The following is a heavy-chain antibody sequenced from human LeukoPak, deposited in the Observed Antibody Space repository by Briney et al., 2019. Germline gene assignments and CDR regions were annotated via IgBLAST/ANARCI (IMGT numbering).Heavy chain of an antibody. CDR2: INYSGST. J-gene: IGHJ3*02. Sequence: PSETLSLTCTVSGGSISISTYYWGWIRQPPGKGLEWIGSINYSGSTYYNPSLESRVTISVDTSKNQFSLKLSSVTAADTAVYYCARDSTVVTYSDAFDIWGQGTMVTVSS. V-gene: IGHV4-39*07. D-gene: IGHD4-23*01. CDR1: GGSISISTYY. CDR3: ARDSTVVTYSDAFDI.